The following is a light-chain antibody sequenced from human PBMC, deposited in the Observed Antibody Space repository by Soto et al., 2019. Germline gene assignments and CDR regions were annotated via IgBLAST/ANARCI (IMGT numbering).Light chain of an antibody. V-gene: IGKV3-20*01. CDR3: QQYGGLPT. CDR1: QSFRGL. J-gene: IGKJ1*01. Sequence: EVVLTQSPVTLSLSPGERATLSCRASQSFRGLLAWYQQKPGQAPRLLLYGASSRATGIPDRFRGSGSGTDFTLTISRLEPEDFAVYYCQQYGGLPTFGQGTKVDI. CDR2: GAS.